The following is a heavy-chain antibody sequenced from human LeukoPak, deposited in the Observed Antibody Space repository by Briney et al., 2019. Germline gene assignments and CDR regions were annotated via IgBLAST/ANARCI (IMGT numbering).Heavy chain of an antibody. Sequence: SETLSLTCTVSGGSISSSRYYWGWIRQPPGKGLEWIGTIYYSGSAYYTPSLKSRVTISVNTSKNQFSLKLNSVTAADTAVYYCARLEGYSYNFWGQGTLVTVSS. V-gene: IGHV4-39*01. J-gene: IGHJ4*02. D-gene: IGHD5-18*01. CDR3: ARLEGYSYNF. CDR2: IYYSGSA. CDR1: GGSISSSRYY.